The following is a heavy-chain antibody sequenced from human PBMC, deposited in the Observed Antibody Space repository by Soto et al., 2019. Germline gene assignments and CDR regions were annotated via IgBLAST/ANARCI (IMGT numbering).Heavy chain of an antibody. J-gene: IGHJ5*02. Sequence: QVQLQESGPGLVKPSQTLSLTCTVSGGSISSGGYYWSWIRQHPGKGLEWIGYIYYSGSTYYNPSLKSRVTISVDTSKNQFSLKLSSVTAADTAVYYCAREERKSDILTGYPYGPNWFDPWGQGTLVTVSS. D-gene: IGHD3-9*01. CDR1: GGSISSGGYY. CDR3: AREERKSDILTGYPYGPNWFDP. CDR2: IYYSGST. V-gene: IGHV4-31*03.